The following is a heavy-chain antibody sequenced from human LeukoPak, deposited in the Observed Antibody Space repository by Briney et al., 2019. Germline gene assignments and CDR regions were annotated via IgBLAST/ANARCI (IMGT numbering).Heavy chain of an antibody. D-gene: IGHD1-26*01. Sequence: SETLSLTCAVYGGSFSGYYWSWIRQPPGKGLEWIGEINHSGSTNYNPSLKSRVTISVDTFKNQFSLRLNSVTAADTAMYYCAKSGGYGLIDYWGQGTRVTVSS. V-gene: IGHV4-34*01. CDR3: AKSGGYGLIDY. J-gene: IGHJ4*02. CDR2: INHSGST. CDR1: GGSFSGYY.